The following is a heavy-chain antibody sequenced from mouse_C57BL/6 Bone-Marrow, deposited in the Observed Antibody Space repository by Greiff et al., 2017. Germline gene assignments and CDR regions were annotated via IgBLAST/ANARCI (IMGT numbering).Heavy chain of an antibody. D-gene: IGHD4-1*01. V-gene: IGHV1-26*01. CDR2: INPNNGGT. Sequence: VQLQQSGPELVKPGASVKISCKASGYTFTDYYMNWVKQSHGKSLEWIGDINPNNGGTSYNQKFKGKATLTVDKSSSTAYMELRSLTSADSAVYYCARSGTGRGDFDYWGQGTTLTVSS. CDR1: GYTFTDYY. J-gene: IGHJ2*01. CDR3: ARSGTGRGDFDY.